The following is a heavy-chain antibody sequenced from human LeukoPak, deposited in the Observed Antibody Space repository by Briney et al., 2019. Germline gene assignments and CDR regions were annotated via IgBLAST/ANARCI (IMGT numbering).Heavy chain of an antibody. V-gene: IGHV3-23*01. J-gene: IGHJ4*02. CDR1: GLTFSSYA. Sequence: PGGSLRLSCAASGLTFSSYAMSWVRQAPGKGLEWVSAISASGDGTYCADSVKGRFTISRDNSKNTLYLQMNSLRAEDTAVYYCAKGTLGTAGDFWGQGTLVTVSS. CDR2: ISASGDGT. D-gene: IGHD6-13*01. CDR3: AKGTLGTAGDF.